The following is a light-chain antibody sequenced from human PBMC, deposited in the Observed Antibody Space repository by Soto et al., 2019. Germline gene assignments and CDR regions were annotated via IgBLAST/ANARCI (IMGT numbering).Light chain of an antibody. CDR3: QQRSNWPPWT. V-gene: IGKV3D-20*02. CDR2: GAS. CDR1: QSVSSSY. Sequence: EIVLTQSPGTLSLSPGERATLSCRASQSVSSSYLAWYQQKPGQAPRLLIYGASSRATGIPDRFSGSGSGTGFTLTISSLEPEDFAVYYCQQRSNWPPWTFGQGAKVDIK. J-gene: IGKJ1*01.